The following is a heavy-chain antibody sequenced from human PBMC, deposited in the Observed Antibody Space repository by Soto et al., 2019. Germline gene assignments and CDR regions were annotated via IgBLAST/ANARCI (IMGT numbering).Heavy chain of an antibody. CDR3: ARGKQQPKYYYYYGMDV. CDR2: INHSGST. CDR1: GGSFSGYY. V-gene: IGHV4-34*01. Sequence: SETLSLTCAVYGGSFSGYYWSWIRQPPGKGLEWIGEINHSGSTNYNPSLKSRVTISVDTSKNQFSLKLSSVTAADTAVYYCARGKQQPKYYYYYGMDVWGQGTTVTVSS. J-gene: IGHJ6*02. D-gene: IGHD6-13*01.